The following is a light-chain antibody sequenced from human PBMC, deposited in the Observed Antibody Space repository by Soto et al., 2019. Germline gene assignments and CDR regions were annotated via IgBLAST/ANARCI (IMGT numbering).Light chain of an antibody. CDR1: QSVSRNY. CDR3: QQFGSSIPHT. CDR2: GAS. Sequence: EIVLTQSPGTLSLSPGERATLSCRASQSVSRNYLVWYQQKPGQAPRLLIYGASGRATGIPDRFSGSGSGTDFTLTISRLEPEDFGVYYCQQFGSSIPHTFGQGTKLEIK. V-gene: IGKV3-20*01. J-gene: IGKJ2*01.